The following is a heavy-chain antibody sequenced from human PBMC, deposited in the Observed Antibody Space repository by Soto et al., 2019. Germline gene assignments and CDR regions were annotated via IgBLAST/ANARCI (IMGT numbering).Heavy chain of an antibody. CDR3: ASLYSRSSYYYYYYGMDV. J-gene: IGHJ6*02. V-gene: IGHV4-34*01. CDR2: INHSGST. CDR1: GGSFSGYY. D-gene: IGHD6-6*01. Sequence: SETLSLTCAVYGGSFSGYYWSWIRRPPGKGLEWIGEINHSGSTNYNPSLKSRVTISVDTSKNQFSLKLSSVTAADTAVYYCASLYSRSSYYYYYYGMDVWGQGTTVTASS.